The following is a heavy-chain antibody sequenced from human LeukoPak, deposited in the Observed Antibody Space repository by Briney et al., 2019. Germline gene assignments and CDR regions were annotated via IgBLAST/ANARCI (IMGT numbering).Heavy chain of an antibody. Sequence: PGGSLRLSCVASGFTGSSHYMSWVRQAPGMGLEWVSGISASGGSTYYADSVKGRFTISRDNSKSTLYLQMNTLRAEDTAVYYCAKRIAAVGPYFDYWGQGTLVTVSS. CDR1: GFTGSSHY. CDR3: AKRIAAVGPYFDY. CDR2: ISASGGST. D-gene: IGHD6-13*01. J-gene: IGHJ4*02. V-gene: IGHV3-23*01.